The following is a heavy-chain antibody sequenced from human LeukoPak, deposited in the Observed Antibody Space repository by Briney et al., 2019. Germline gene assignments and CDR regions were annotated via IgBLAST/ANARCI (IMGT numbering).Heavy chain of an antibody. CDR1: GFTFSSYA. D-gene: IGHD3-10*01. V-gene: IGHV3-23*01. CDR3: AKAGYYYGSGSYSSPFDY. Sequence: PGGSLRLSCAASGFTFSSYAMSWVRQAPGKGLEWVSAISGSGGSTYYADSVKGRFTISRDNSKNTLYLQMNSLRAEDTAVYYCAKAGYYYGSGSYSSPFDYWGQGTLVTVSS. J-gene: IGHJ4*02. CDR2: ISGSGGST.